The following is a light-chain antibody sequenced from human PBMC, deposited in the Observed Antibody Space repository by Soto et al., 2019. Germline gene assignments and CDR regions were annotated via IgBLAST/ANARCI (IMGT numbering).Light chain of an antibody. Sequence: DIQMTQSPSSLSASVGDRVTIICQASQDITNNLNWYQQKPGKAPKLLIYDASNMETGVPSRFSGSGSGTHFSFTISSLQPEDIATYYCQQYDNVPFTFGQGTRLEMK. J-gene: IGKJ5*01. CDR3: QQYDNVPFT. CDR2: DAS. V-gene: IGKV1-33*01. CDR1: QDITNN.